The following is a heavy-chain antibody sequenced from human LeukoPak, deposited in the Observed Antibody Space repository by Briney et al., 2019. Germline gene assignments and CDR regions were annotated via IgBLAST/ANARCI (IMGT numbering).Heavy chain of an antibody. CDR2: ISWNSGSI. Sequence: PGRSLRLSCAASGFTFDDYAMHWVRQAPGKGLEWVSGISWNSGSIGYADSVKGRFTISRDNAKNSLYLQMNSLRAEDTALYYCAKDIGATLGAFDIWGQGTMVTVSS. D-gene: IGHD5-12*01. CDR3: AKDIGATLGAFDI. J-gene: IGHJ3*02. V-gene: IGHV3-9*01. CDR1: GFTFDDYA.